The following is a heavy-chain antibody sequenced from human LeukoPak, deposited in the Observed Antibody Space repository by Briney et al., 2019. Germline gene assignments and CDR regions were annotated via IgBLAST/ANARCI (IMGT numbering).Heavy chain of an antibody. V-gene: IGHV4-34*01. CDR1: GGSFSGYY. CDR2: INHSGST. Sequence: SETLSLTCAVYGGSFSGYYWSWIRQPPGKGLEWIGEINHSGSTNYNLSLKSRVTISVDTSKNQFSLKLSSVTAADTAVYYCARVPYYDILTGYYNRGYYYYGMDVWGQGTTVTVSS. J-gene: IGHJ6*02. D-gene: IGHD3-9*01. CDR3: ARVPYYDILTGYYNRGYYYYGMDV.